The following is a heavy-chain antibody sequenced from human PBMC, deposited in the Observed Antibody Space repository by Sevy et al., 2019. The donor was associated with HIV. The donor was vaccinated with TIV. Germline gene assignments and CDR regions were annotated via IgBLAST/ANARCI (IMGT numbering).Heavy chain of an antibody. V-gene: IGHV3-23*01. D-gene: IGHD5-18*01. Sequence: GGSLRLSCAASGFTFSSYAMSWVRQAPGKGLEWVSAISGRGGSTYYADSVKGRFTISRDNSKNTLYLQMNSLRAEDTAVYYCAKDAVYSYGLYYFDYWGQGTLVTVSS. J-gene: IGHJ4*02. CDR2: ISGRGGST. CDR1: GFTFSSYA. CDR3: AKDAVYSYGLYYFDY.